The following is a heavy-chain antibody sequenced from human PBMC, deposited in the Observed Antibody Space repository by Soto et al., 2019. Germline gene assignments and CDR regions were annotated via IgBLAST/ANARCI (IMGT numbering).Heavy chain of an antibody. CDR2: IIPIFGTA. Sequence: ASVKVSCKASGGTFSSYAISWVRQAPGQGLEWMGGIIPIFGTANYAQKFQGRVTITADESTSTAYMELSSLRSEDTAVYYCARGPPSAVAGTNRYYYGMDVWGQGTTVTVSS. CDR1: GGTFSSYA. D-gene: IGHD6-19*01. J-gene: IGHJ6*02. V-gene: IGHV1-69*13. CDR3: ARGPPSAVAGTNRYYYGMDV.